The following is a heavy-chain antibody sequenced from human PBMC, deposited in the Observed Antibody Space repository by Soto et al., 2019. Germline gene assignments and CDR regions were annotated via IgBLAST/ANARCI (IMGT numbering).Heavy chain of an antibody. CDR3: ARITMIVVGPFDY. CDR2: ISAYNGNT. V-gene: IGHV1-18*01. Sequence: SVKVSCKGSGYTFTSYGISWVLLAPGQGLEWMGWISAYNGNTNYAQKLQGRVTMTTDTSTSTAYMELRSLRSDDTAVYYCARITMIVVGPFDYWGQGTLVTVSS. D-gene: IGHD3-22*01. CDR1: GYTFTSYG. J-gene: IGHJ4*02.